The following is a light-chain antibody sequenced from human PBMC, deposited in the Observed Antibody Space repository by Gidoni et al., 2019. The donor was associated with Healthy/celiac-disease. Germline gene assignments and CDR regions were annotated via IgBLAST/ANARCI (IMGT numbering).Light chain of an antibody. J-gene: IGKJ1*01. V-gene: IGKV1-33*01. Sequence: DIQMTQSPSSLSASVGDRVTITCQASQDIRNYLNWYQQKPVKAPKLLIYDASNLETGFPSRFSGSGSGTDFTFTISSLQPEDIATYYCQQYDNLPWTFGQGTKVEIK. CDR3: QQYDNLPWT. CDR2: DAS. CDR1: QDIRNY.